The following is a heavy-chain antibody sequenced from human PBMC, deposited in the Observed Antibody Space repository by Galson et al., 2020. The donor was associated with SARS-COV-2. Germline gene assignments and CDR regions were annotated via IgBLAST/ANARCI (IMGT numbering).Heavy chain of an antibody. CDR1: GFTFSDYA. Sequence: GGSLRLSCTTSGFTFSDYAMTWFRQAPGKGLEWISFIRGQVDGGTTEYAASAKGRFTISRDESKRIAYLQLNSLTTADTADCYCARVRYGGATIWYFDLWGRGNLVAVSS. V-gene: IGHV3-49*03. J-gene: IGHJ2*01. CDR2: IRGQVDGGTT. D-gene: IGHD1-26*01. CDR3: ARVRYGGATIWYFDL.